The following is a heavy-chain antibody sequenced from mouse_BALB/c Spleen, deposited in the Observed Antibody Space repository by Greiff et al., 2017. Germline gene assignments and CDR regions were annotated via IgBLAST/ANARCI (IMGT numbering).Heavy chain of an antibody. J-gene: IGHJ1*01. D-gene: IGHD2-1*01. V-gene: IGHV7-3*02. CDR1: GFTFTDYY. Sequence: EVKLMESGGGLVQPGGSLRLSCATSGFTFTDYYMSWVRQPPGKALEWLGFIRNKANGYTTEYSASVKGRFTISRDNSQSILYLQMNTLRAEDSATYSCAREGSIYYGNSWYFDVWGAGTTVTVSS. CDR3: AREGSIYYGNSWYFDV. CDR2: IRNKANGYTT.